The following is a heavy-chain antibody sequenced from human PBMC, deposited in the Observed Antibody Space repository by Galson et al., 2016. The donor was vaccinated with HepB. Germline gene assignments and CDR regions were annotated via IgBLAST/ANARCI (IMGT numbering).Heavy chain of an antibody. J-gene: IGHJ5*02. V-gene: IGHV4-4*02. CDR2: IYHTGST. Sequence: LPCAVSGGSISSGDWWSWVRQPPGKGLEWIGEIYHTGSTNYNPSLKSRVAISVDKSTNQFSLKLTSVTAADTATYYCAKSAVADWGWLDPWGQGILVTVSS. D-gene: IGHD6-19*01. CDR3: AKSAVADWGWLDP. CDR1: GGSISSGDW.